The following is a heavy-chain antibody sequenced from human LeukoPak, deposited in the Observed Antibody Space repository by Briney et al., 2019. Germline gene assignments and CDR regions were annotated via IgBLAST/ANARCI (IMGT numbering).Heavy chain of an antibody. Sequence: PGGSLRLSCVASGFTFSTYWMSWVRQAPGKGLEWVANIQEDGNEKYYVDSVKGRFTISRDNAKNSLYLQMNSLRAEDTAVYYCARGDEFSGDDWGQGILVTVSS. J-gene: IGHJ4*02. CDR3: ARGDEFSGDD. CDR1: GFTFSTYW. CDR2: IQEDGNEK. V-gene: IGHV3-7*04.